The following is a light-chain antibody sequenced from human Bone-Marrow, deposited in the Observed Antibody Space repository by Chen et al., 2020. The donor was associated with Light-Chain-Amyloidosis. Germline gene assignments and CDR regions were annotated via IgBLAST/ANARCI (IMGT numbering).Light chain of an antibody. CDR2: RDT. CDR3: QSADSSGTYEVI. V-gene: IGLV3-25*03. J-gene: IGLJ2*01. Sequence: SYEPTQPPSLQVSPGQTSRTTSPGADLPTKYAYWYQQKPGQAPVLVIHRDTERPSGISERFSGSSSGTTATLTISGVQAEDEADYHCQSADSSGTYEVIFGGGTKLTVL. CDR1: DLPTKY.